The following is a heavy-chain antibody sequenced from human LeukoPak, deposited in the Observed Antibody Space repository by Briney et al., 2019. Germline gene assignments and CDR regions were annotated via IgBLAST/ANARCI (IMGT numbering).Heavy chain of an antibody. CDR2: IIPIFGTA. J-gene: IGHJ3*02. V-gene: IGHV1-69*01. D-gene: IGHD2-2*01. CDR1: GGTFSSYA. Sequence: ASVKVSCKASGGTFSSYAISWVRQAPGQGLEWMGGIIPIFGTANYAQKFQGRVTITADESTSTAYMELSSQRSEDTAVYYCASALDCSSTSCSGRVAFDIWGQGTMVTVSS. CDR3: ASALDCSSTSCSGRVAFDI.